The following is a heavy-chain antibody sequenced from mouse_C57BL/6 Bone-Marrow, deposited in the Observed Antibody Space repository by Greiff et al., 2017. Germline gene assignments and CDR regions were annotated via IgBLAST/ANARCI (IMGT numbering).Heavy chain of an antibody. CDR1: GYTFTSYG. D-gene: IGHD2-5*01. CDR2: IYPRSGNT. J-gene: IGHJ3*01. V-gene: IGHV1-81*01. CDR3: ASAYSSNYKAY. Sequence: QVQLKQSGAELARPGASVKLSCKASGYTFTSYGISWVKQRTGQGLEWIGEIYPRSGNTYYNEKFKGKATLTADKSSSTAYMELRSLTSEDSAVYFCASAYSSNYKAYWGQGTLVTVSA.